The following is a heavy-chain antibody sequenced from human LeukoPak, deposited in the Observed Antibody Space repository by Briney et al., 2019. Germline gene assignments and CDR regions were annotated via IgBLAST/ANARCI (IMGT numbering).Heavy chain of an antibody. CDR1: GGSFSGYY. CDR2: INHSGST. D-gene: IGHD3-10*01. V-gene: IGHV4-34*01. CDR3: ARDQWITMVRGVISAPSYYYYGMDV. Sequence: SETLSLTCAVYGGSFSGYYWSWIRQPPGKGLEWIGEINHSGSTNYNPSLKSRVTISVDTSKNQFSLKLSSVTAADTAVYYCARDQWITMVRGVISAPSYYYYGMDVWGQGTTVTVSS. J-gene: IGHJ6*02.